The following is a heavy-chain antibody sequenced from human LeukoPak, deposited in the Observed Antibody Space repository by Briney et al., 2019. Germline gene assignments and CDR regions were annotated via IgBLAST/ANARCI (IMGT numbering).Heavy chain of an antibody. D-gene: IGHD6-13*01. CDR2: IYYSGRS. J-gene: IGHJ4*02. V-gene: IGHV4-61*01. CDR3: ARHNAAGQSFLFDY. Sequence: SETLSLTCTVSGGSVSSGSYYWSWVRQPPGKGLEWIGYIYYSGRSNYNPSLRSRVTISVDTSRNQFSLKLSSVTAADTAVYYCARHNAAGQSFLFDYWGQGTLVTVSS. CDR1: GGSVSSGSYY.